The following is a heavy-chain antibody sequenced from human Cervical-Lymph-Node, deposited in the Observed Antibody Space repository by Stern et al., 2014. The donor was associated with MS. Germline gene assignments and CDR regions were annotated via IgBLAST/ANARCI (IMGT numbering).Heavy chain of an antibody. V-gene: IGHV1-2*04. CDR1: GYSFTNYY. CDR2: INLNSGDT. CDR3: AKGGTIFGVVARNWFDP. D-gene: IGHD3-3*01. J-gene: IGHJ5*02. Sequence: QMQLVQSGAEVENPGASVKLSCRASGYSFTNYYMHWVRQAPGQGPEWMGWINLNSGDTNYAQKFRDWVTMTRDTSISTAYLELNRLKSDDTAVYYCAKGGTIFGVVARNWFDPWGQGTLVTVSS.